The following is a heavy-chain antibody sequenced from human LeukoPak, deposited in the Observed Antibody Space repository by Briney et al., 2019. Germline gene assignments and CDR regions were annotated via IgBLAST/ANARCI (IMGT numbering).Heavy chain of an antibody. D-gene: IGHD1-26*01. CDR3: PRVVSGSYSVDY. CDR2: ISSSSSYT. Sequence: GGSLRLSCAASGFTFSGYYMSWIRQAPGKGLEWVSYISSSSSYTNYADSVKGRFTISRDNAKNSLYLQMNSLRAEDTAVYYCPRVVSGSYSVDYWGQGTLVTVSS. J-gene: IGHJ4*02. CDR1: GFTFSGYY. V-gene: IGHV3-11*05.